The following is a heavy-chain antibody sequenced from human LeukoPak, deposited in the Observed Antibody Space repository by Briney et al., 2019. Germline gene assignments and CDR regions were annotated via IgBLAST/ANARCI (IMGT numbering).Heavy chain of an antibody. J-gene: IGHJ6*02. CDR3: AGRSNWIQLINTYGMDV. V-gene: IGHV4-59*01. Sequence: SETLSLTCTVSGDSISSYYWSWIRQPPGKGLEWIGYIYYSGSTNYNPSLKSRVTISVDTSKNQFSLKLSSVTAADTAVYYCAGRSNWIQLINTYGMDVWGQGTTVTVSS. CDR2: IYYSGST. D-gene: IGHD5-18*01. CDR1: GDSISSYY.